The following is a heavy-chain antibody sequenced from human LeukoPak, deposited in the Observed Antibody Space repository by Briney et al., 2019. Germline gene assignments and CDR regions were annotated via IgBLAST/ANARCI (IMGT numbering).Heavy chain of an antibody. V-gene: IGHV3-66*01. Sequence: GGSLRLSCAASGSSVTDSYFSWVRQTPGKGLEWVSLIYSGGITNYADSVRGRFTISRDIPGKTVYLQMNSLRAEDTAVYYCARDIYDATGYWGQGTLVTVSS. CDR1: GSSVTDSY. J-gene: IGHJ4*02. CDR2: IYSGGIT. D-gene: IGHD3-22*01. CDR3: ARDIYDATGY.